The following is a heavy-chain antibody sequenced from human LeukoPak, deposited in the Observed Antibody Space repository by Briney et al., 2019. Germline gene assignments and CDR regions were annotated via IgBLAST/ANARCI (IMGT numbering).Heavy chain of an antibody. Sequence: TSETLSLTCAVYGGSFSGYYWSWIRQPPGKGLESIGEINHSGSTNYNPSLKSRVTISVDTSKNQFSLKLSSVTAADTAVYYCARGGAVRYCSSTSCISVFDYWGQGTLVTVSS. CDR3: ARGGAVRYCSSTSCISVFDY. J-gene: IGHJ4*02. D-gene: IGHD2-2*01. CDR1: GGSFSGYY. V-gene: IGHV4-34*01. CDR2: INHSGST.